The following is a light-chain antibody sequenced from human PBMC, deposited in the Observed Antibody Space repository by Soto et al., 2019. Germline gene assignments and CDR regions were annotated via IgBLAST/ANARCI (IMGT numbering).Light chain of an antibody. V-gene: IGLV1-47*01. CDR2: RYN. CDR3: TGWDDSLRGRL. Sequence: QSVLTQPPSASGTPGQRVTISCSGSSSNIESNYVYWYQQLPGTAPRLLIYRYNQRPSGVPDRFSGSKSGTSAALAISALRAEDEADYYCTGWDDSLRGRLFGGGTKLTVL. CDR1: SSNIESNY. J-gene: IGLJ2*01.